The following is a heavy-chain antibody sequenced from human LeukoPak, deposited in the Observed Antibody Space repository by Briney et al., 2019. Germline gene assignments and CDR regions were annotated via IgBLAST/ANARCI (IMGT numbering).Heavy chain of an antibody. CDR3: AKDSRYYYDSSGYQD. D-gene: IGHD3-22*01. CDR2: IRYDGSNK. J-gene: IGHJ4*02. CDR1: GFTFSSYG. V-gene: IGHV3-30*02. Sequence: GGSLRLSCAASGFTFSSYGMHWVRQAPGKGLEWVAFIRYDGSNKYYADSVKGRFTISRDNSKNTLYLQMNSLRAKDTAVYYCAKDSRYYYDSSGYQDWGQGTLATVSS.